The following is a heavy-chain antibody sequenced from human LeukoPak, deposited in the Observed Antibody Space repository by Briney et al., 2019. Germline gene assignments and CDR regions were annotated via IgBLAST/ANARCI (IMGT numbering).Heavy chain of an antibody. CDR2: IYYSGST. CDR3: ARADVDTAMLDY. Sequence: SETLSLTCTVSGGSISSYYWSWIRQPPGKGLEWIGYIYYSGSTNYKPSLKSRVTISVDTSKNQFSLKLNSVTAADTAVYYCARADVDTAMLDYWGQGTLVTVSS. D-gene: IGHD5-18*01. J-gene: IGHJ4*02. V-gene: IGHV4-59*01. CDR1: GGSISSYY.